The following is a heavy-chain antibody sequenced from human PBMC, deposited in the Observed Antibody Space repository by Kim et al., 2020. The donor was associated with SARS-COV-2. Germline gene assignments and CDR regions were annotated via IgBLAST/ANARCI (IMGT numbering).Heavy chain of an antibody. CDR3: ARDCSSTSCSLDY. D-gene: IGHD2-2*01. Sequence: GGSLRLSCAASGFTFSSYWMSWVRQAPGKGLEWVANIKQDGSEKYYVDSVKGRFTISRDNAKNSLYLQMNSLRAEDTAVYYCARDCSSTSCSLDYWGQGTLVTVSS. CDR1: GFTFSSYW. V-gene: IGHV3-7*03. CDR2: IKQDGSEK. J-gene: IGHJ4*02.